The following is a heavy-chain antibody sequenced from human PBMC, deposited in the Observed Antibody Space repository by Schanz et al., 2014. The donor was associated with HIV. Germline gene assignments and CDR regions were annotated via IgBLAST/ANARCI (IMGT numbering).Heavy chain of an antibody. CDR3: ARQGLRFSFWLDY. CDR2: VIGSGVRT. V-gene: IGHV3-23*01. CDR1: GFTFTNHA. D-gene: IGHD4-17*01. J-gene: IGHJ4*02. Sequence: EVQLLQSGGGLVQPGGSLTLSCAASGFTFTNHALSWVRQAPGRGLEWVSTVIGSGVRTIYADSVKGRFTISRDNSKNTLYLQMKSLRPEDTAVYGCARQGLRFSFWLDYWGQGTPVTVS.